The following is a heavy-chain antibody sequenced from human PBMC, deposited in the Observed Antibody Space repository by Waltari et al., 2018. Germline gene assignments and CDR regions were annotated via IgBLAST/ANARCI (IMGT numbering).Heavy chain of an antibody. V-gene: IGHV3-7*01. J-gene: IGHJ4*02. Sequence: EVQLVESGGVLVQPGGSLRLSCAASGFTFSSYWMSWVRQAPGKGLEWVANIKQDGREKYYVDSVKGRFTISRDNAKNSLYLQMNSLRAEDTAVYYCARGLSSGWFDFWGQGTLVTVSS. CDR1: GFTFSSYW. D-gene: IGHD3-10*01. CDR2: IKQDGREK. CDR3: ARGLSSGWFDF.